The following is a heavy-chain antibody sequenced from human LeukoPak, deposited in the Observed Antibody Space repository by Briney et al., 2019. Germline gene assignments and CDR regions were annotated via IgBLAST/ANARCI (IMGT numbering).Heavy chain of an antibody. D-gene: IGHD1-26*01. Sequence: PGGSLRLSCAASGFTFSSYTMNWVRQAPGKGLQWVSTVSASSDIHYSDSVKGRFTISRDNAKNSLYLQMNSLRAEHTAVYYCARLNGWELRPHFDSWGQGTLVTVSS. J-gene: IGHJ4*02. V-gene: IGHV3-21*01. CDR1: GFTFSSYT. CDR3: ARLNGWELRPHFDS. CDR2: VSASSDI.